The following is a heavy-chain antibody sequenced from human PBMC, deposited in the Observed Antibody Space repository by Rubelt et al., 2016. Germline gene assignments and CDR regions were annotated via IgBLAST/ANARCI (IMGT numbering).Heavy chain of an antibody. V-gene: IGHV1-2*02. CDR1: GYTFTSYG. CDR3: ARGREGASH. CDR2: INPNSGVT. D-gene: IGHD1-26*01. Sequence: QVQLVQSGAEVKKPGASVKVSCMASGYTFTSYGISWVRQAPGQGLEWMGWINPNSGVTNYAQKLKGRVTMTRDTSISTAYMELSRLGSDDTAVYYWARGREGASHWGQGTLVTVSS. J-gene: IGHJ4*02.